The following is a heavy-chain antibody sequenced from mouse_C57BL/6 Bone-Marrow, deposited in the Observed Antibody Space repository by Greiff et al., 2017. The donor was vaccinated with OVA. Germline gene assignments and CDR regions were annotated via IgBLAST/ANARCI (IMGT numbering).Heavy chain of an antibody. CDR2: IWSGGST. CDR3: ARNGDYGSSLWFAY. J-gene: IGHJ3*01. V-gene: IGHV2-2*01. CDR1: GFSLTSYG. Sequence: VQGVESGPGLVQPSQSLSITCTVSGFSLTSYGVHWVRQSPGKGLEWLGVIWSGGSTDYNAAFISRLSISKDNSKSQVFFKMNSLQADDTAIYYCARNGDYGSSLWFAYWGQGTLVTVSA. D-gene: IGHD1-1*01.